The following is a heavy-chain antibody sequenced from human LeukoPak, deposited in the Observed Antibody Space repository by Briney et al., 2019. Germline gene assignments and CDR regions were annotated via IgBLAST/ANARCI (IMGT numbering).Heavy chain of an antibody. CDR2: IYYSGST. CDR1: GGSISSYY. CDR3: ARGLARAFDI. V-gene: IGHV4-59*01. Sequence: SETLSLTCTVSGGSISSYYWSWIRQPPGKGLKWIGYIYYSGSTNYNPSLKSRVTISVDTSKNQFSLKLSSVTAADTAVYYCARGLARAFDIWGQGTMVTVSS. J-gene: IGHJ3*02.